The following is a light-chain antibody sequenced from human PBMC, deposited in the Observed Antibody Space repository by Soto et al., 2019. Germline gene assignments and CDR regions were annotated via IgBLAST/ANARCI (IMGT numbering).Light chain of an antibody. CDR3: QQYGSSPLYT. CDR2: GAS. CDR1: QSVSSSY. V-gene: IGKV3-20*01. J-gene: IGKJ2*01. Sequence: EIVLTQSPGTLSLSPGERATLSCRASQSVSSSYLAWYQQKPGQAPRLLIYGASSRATRIPDRFSGSGSGPDFTLTISRLEPEDFAVYYCQQYGSSPLYTFGQGTKLEIK.